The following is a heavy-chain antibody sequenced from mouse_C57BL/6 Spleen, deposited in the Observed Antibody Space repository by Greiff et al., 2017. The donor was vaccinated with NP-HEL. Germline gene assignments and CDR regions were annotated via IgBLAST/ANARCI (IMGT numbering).Heavy chain of an antibody. CDR2: IDPENGDT. V-gene: IGHV14-4*01. CDR1: GFNIKDDY. Sequence: EVQLQESGAELVRPGASVKLSCTASGFNIKDDYMHWVKQRPEQGLEWIGWIDPENGDTEYASKFQGKATITADTSSNTAYLQLSSLTSEDTAVYYCTYLGGWSYVWGTGTTVTVSS. CDR3: TYLGGWSYV. J-gene: IGHJ1*03. D-gene: IGHD1-1*02.